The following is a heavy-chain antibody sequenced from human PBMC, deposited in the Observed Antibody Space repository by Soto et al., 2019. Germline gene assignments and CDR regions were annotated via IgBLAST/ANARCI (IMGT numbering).Heavy chain of an antibody. Sequence: SHTLSLTCAISGDNVSSDSAAWNWIRQSPSRGLEWLGRTYYRSEWYNDYAVSMKSRIVITPDTSKNQFSLQLNSVTPEDTAVYFCARDYYYGMDVWGQGTTVTV. CDR1: GDNVSSDSAA. V-gene: IGHV6-1*01. J-gene: IGHJ6*02. CDR2: TYYRSEWYN. CDR3: ARDYYYGMDV.